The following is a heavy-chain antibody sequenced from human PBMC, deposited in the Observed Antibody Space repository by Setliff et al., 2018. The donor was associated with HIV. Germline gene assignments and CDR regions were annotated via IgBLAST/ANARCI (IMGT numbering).Heavy chain of an antibody. J-gene: IGHJ4*02. Sequence: PVGSLRLSCTASAFTFNKYAMAWVRQAPGKGLEWVSAISDTGDYIYYADSVKGRFTISRDNSADTVYLQMTGLRVEDTAVYFCAKDPPGFSHFLDYWGQGAVVTGSA. CDR2: ISDTGDYI. CDR3: AKDPPGFSHFLDY. V-gene: IGHV3-23*01. CDR1: AFTFNKYA.